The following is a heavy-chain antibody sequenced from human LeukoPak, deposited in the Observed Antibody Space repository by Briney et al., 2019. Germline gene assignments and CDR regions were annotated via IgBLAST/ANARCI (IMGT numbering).Heavy chain of an antibody. CDR1: GFTFSSYW. Sequence: SGGSLRLSCAASGFTFSSYWMSWVRQAPGKGLEWVANIKQDGSEKYYVDSVKGRFTISRDNAKNSLYLQMNSLRAEDTAVYYCASSGRINWFDPWGQGTLVTVSS. D-gene: IGHD3-10*01. V-gene: IGHV3-7*01. CDR2: IKQDGSEK. CDR3: ASSGRINWFDP. J-gene: IGHJ5*02.